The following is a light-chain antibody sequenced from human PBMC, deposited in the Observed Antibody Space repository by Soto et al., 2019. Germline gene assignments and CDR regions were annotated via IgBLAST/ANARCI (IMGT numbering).Light chain of an antibody. CDR3: LRYNSAPSLT. CDR2: AAS. Sequence: DIQMTQSPSSLSASVGDRVTITCRASQGISNFLAWYQQRPGKVPKVLIYAASTLQSVVSSRFSGSGSGTDFTLTISSLQPEDVATYYFLRYNSAPSLTFGGGAKLESK. CDR1: QGISNF. V-gene: IGKV1-27*01. J-gene: IGKJ4*01.